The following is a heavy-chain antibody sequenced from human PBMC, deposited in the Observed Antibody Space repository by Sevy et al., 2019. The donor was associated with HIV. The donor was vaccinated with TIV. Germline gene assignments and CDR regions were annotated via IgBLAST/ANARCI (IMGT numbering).Heavy chain of an antibody. CDR1: GGSISSTNYY. V-gene: IGHV4-39*01. CDR2: IYYGGDT. D-gene: IGHD2-15*01. Sequence: SETLSLTCTVSGGSISSTNYYWGWIRQPPGKGLEWIGSIYYGGDTYYNPSLKSRLTISVDTSKNQFSLKLSSVTAADTAVYYCARHRAPYCSGGTCFSGNWFDAWGQGTLVTVSS. CDR3: ARHRAPYCSGGTCFSGNWFDA. J-gene: IGHJ5*02.